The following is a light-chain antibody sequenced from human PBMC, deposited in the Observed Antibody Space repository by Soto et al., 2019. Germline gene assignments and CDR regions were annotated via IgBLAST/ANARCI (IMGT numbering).Light chain of an antibody. V-gene: IGKV1-5*01. CDR3: QQDNSYSEA. Sequence: DIRMTQSPSTLSASVKDRVTITCRPSESVSSLLAWYQQKPGKAPKLLIYDASSLESGVPSRFSGSGSGTEFTLTISSLQPDDFATYYCQQDNSYSEAFGQGTKVDIK. CDR2: DAS. J-gene: IGKJ1*01. CDR1: ESVSSL.